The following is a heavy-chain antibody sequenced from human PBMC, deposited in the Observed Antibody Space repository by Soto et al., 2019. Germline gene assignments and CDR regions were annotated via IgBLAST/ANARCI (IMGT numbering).Heavy chain of an antibody. CDR1: GFTFSSYG. Sequence: QVQLVESGGGVVQPGRSLRLSCAASGFTFSSYGMHWVRQAPGKGLEWVAVISYDGSNKYYADSVKGRFTISRDNSKNTLYLEMNGLRAEDTAVYYCAKDVGGDYGMDVWGQGTTVTVSS. D-gene: IGHD2-15*01. J-gene: IGHJ6*02. CDR3: AKDVGGDYGMDV. CDR2: ISYDGSNK. V-gene: IGHV3-30*18.